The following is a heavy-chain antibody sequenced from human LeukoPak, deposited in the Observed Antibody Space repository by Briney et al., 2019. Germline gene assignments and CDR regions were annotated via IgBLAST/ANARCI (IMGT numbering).Heavy chain of an antibody. D-gene: IGHD3-22*01. CDR2: ISSTSTFI. CDR3: ARDYFDSSDYPQTYYYYYMDV. CDR1: GFTFSRYS. Sequence: KSGGSLRLSCAASGFTFSRYSMNWVRQAPGKGLEWVASISSTSTFIYSADSVKGRFTTSRDTAKNSLFLQMNSLRAEDTAIYYCARDYFDSSDYPQTYYYYYMDVWGKGTTVTVSS. J-gene: IGHJ6*03. V-gene: IGHV3-21*01.